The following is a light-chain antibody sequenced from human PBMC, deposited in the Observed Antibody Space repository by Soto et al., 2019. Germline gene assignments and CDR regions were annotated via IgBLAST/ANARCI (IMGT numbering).Light chain of an antibody. CDR2: GAS. Sequence: THSPVTLSVSQGERATXSCGASQSVSSYLAWYQQKPVQPPTLLIYGASTRATGIPARFSGSGSGTEFTLTISSLQSEDFAVYYCQQYNTWRLETFGQGTNLDIK. CDR1: QSVSSY. J-gene: IGKJ1*01. V-gene: IGKV3-15*01. CDR3: QQYNTWRLET.